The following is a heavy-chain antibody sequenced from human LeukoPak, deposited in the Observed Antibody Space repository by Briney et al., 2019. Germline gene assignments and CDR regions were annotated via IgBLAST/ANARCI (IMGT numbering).Heavy chain of an antibody. Sequence: PGGSLRLYCAASGFTFDDYAMHWVRQAPGKGLEWVSGISWNSGSIGYADSVKGRFTISRDNAKNSLYLQMNSLRAEDTALYYCASSAAWYSSSWYDYWGQGTLVTVSS. D-gene: IGHD6-13*01. CDR3: ASSAAWYSSSWYDY. CDR2: ISWNSGSI. CDR1: GFTFDDYA. J-gene: IGHJ4*02. V-gene: IGHV3-9*01.